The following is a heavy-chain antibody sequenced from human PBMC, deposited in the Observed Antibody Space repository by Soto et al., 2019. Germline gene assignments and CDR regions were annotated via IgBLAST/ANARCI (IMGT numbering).Heavy chain of an antibody. D-gene: IGHD5-18*01. J-gene: IGHJ5*02. Sequence: PSETLSLTCAVSGGSISSSNWWSWVRQPPGKGLEWIGEIYHSGSTNYNPTLKSRITISVDKSKNQFSLKLSSVTAADTAVYYCAHTVSYSYGLTWFDPWGQGTLVTV. V-gene: IGHV4-4*02. CDR1: GGSISSSNW. CDR2: IYHSGST. CDR3: AHTVSYSYGLTWFDP.